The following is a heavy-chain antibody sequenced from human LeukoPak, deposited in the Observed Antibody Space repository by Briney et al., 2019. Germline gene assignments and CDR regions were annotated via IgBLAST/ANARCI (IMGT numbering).Heavy chain of an antibody. CDR3: AKDLSSAITSALVLDV. CDR2: IYSGGST. J-gene: IGHJ6*02. D-gene: IGHD3-22*01. V-gene: IGHV3-53*01. CDR1: GFTVSSNY. Sequence: GGSLRLSCAASGFTVSSNYMSWVRQAPGKGLEWVSVIYSGGSTFYADSVKGRFTISRDNSKNTLYLQMNSLRAEDTALYYCAKDLSSAITSALVLDVWGQGTTVIVSS.